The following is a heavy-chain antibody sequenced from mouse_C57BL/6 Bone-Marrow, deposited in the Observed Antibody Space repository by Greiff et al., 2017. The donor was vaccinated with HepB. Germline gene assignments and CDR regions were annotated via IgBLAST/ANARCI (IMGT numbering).Heavy chain of an antibody. D-gene: IGHD1-1*01. CDR3: ARPFLLRGFAY. V-gene: IGHV5-6*01. J-gene: IGHJ3*01. Sequence: EVKLVESGGDLVKPGGSLKLSCTASGFTFSSYGMSWVRQTPDKRLEWVATISSGGSYTYYPDSVKGRFTISRDNAKNTLYLQMSSLKSEDTAMYYCARPFLLRGFAYWGQGTLVTVSA. CDR1: GFTFSSYG. CDR2: ISSGGSYT.